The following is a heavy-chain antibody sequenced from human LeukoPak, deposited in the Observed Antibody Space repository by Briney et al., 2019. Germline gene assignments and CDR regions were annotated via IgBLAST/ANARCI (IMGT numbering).Heavy chain of an antibody. Sequence: SQTLSLTCTVSGGSISSGSHYWSWIRQPAGKGLEWIGRIYTSGSTNYNPSLKSRVTISVDTSKNQFSLKLSSVTAADTAVYYCARVPRGRLRWSSDPWGQGTLVTVSS. D-gene: IGHD4-23*01. CDR2: IYTSGST. CDR1: GGSISSGSHY. J-gene: IGHJ5*02. CDR3: ARVPRGRLRWSSDP. V-gene: IGHV4-61*02.